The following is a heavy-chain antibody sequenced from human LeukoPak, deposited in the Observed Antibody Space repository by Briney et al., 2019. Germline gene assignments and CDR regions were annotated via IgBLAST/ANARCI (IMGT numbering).Heavy chain of an antibody. CDR2: IYYSGST. CDR3: ARGDFWSGRDY. Sequence: SETLSLTCTVSGGSVSSGSYYWSWIRQPPGKGLEWIGYIYYSGSTNYNPSLKSRVTISVDTSKNQFSLKLSSVTAADTAAYYCARGDFWSGRDYWGQGTLVTVSS. D-gene: IGHD3-3*01. V-gene: IGHV4-61*01. J-gene: IGHJ4*02. CDR1: GGSVSSGSYY.